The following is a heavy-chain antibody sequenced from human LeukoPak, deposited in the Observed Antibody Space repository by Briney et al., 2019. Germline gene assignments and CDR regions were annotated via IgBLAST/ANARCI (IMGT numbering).Heavy chain of an antibody. V-gene: IGHV3-72*01. J-gene: IGHJ4*02. CDR2: TRNKANSYTT. CDR3: ARGRVTTLYYFDY. CDR1: GFTFSDHC. D-gene: IGHD4-17*01. Sequence: AGGSLRLSCAASGFTFSDHCMDWVRQAPGKGLEWVGRTRNKANSYTTEYAASVKGRFTISRGDSKNSLYLQMNSLKTEDTAVYYCARGRVTTLYYFDYWGQGTLVTVSS.